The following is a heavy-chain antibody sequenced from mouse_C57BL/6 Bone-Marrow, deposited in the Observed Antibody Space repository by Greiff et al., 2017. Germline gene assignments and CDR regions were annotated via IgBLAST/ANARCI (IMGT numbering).Heavy chain of an antibody. Sequence: QVQLQQSGAELVRPGASVTLSCKASGYTFTDYEMHWVKQTPVHGLEWIGAIDPETGGTAYNQKFKGKAILTADKSSSTAYMELRSLTSEDSAVYYCTRGGDYWYFDVRGTGTTVTVSS. J-gene: IGHJ1*03. CDR3: TRGGDYWYFDV. CDR2: IDPETGGT. CDR1: GYTFTDYE. V-gene: IGHV1-15*01.